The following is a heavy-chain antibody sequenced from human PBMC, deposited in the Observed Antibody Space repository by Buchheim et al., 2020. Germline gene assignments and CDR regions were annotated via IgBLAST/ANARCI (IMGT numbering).Heavy chain of an antibody. Sequence: EVQLLESGGGLVQPGGSLRLSCAASGFTFSSYAMSWVRQAPGKGLEWVSAIIGSGGSTYYADSVKGRFTISRDNSKNTLYLQMNSLRAEDTAVYYCAKAGGYSYGYRYYYYMDVWGKGTT. CDR3: AKAGGYSYGYRYYYYMDV. CDR1: GFTFSSYA. J-gene: IGHJ6*03. V-gene: IGHV3-23*01. CDR2: IIGSGGST. D-gene: IGHD5-18*01.